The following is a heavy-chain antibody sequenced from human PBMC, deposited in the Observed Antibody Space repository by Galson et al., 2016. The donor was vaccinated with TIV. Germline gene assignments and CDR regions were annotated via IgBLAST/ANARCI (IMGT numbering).Heavy chain of an antibody. CDR2: IKTDGSRT. CDR3: RARGDSRAHDVFDF. V-gene: IGHV3-74*01. CDR1: GFTFSKFW. D-gene: IGHD3-3*01. Sequence: SLRLSCAASGFTFSKFWMHWVRQVPGKGLVWVSRIKTDGSRTDYVDAMQGRFTISRDNVKNMVYLQMDSLRVEDTAVYYCRARGDSRAHDVFDFWGRGTMVTVSS. J-gene: IGHJ3*01.